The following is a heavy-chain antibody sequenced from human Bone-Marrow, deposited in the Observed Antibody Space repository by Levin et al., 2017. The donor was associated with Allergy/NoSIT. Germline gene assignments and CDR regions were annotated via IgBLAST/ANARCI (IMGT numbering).Heavy chain of an antibody. CDR3: ARSVIQHAMNPVGFDT. Sequence: GESLKISCSASGFSFSYYSINWVRQTPGKGLEWVSSISTSGSYIKSADSLKGRFTTSRDNAKNSAFLQMNGLVVEDTAIYYCARSVIQHAMNPVGFDTWGQGTVVTVSS. CDR1: GFSFSYYS. D-gene: IGHD1-1*01. CDR2: ISTSGSYI. V-gene: IGHV3-21*01. J-gene: IGHJ3*02.